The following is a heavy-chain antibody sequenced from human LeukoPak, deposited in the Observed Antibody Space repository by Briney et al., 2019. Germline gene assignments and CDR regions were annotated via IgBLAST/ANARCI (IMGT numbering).Heavy chain of an antibody. V-gene: IGHV3-33*01. CDR2: IWYDGSNK. D-gene: IGHD6-13*01. CDR3: ASSIVSAAAAPSYYYYDYGMGV. J-gene: IGHJ6*02. CDR1: GFTFSSYG. Sequence: GGSLRLSCAASGFTFSSYGMHWVRQAPGKGLEWVAVIWYDGSNKYYADSVKGRLTISRDNSKNTLYLQMVSLRAEDTAVYYCASSIVSAAAAPSYYYYDYGMGVWGQGTRVTVSS.